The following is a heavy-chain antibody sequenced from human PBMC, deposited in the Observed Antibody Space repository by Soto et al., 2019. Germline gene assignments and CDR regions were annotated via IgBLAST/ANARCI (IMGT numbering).Heavy chain of an antibody. CDR1: GDSVGSVSYY. CDR3: AREGTVVTDTPR. D-gene: IGHD2-21*02. J-gene: IGHJ4*02. V-gene: IGHV4-61*01. Sequence: SETLSLTCSVSGDSVGSVSYYWVWIRQPPGKGLEWIGYVHYSGATNYNPSLKSRVTILLDTSKKQISLKLTSVTAADTAVYYCAREGTVVTDTPRWGQGTLVTVSS. CDR2: VHYSGAT.